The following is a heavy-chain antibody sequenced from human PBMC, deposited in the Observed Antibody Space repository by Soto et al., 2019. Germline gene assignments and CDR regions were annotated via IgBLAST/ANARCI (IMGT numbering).Heavy chain of an antibody. J-gene: IGHJ6*03. V-gene: IGHV3-7*01. CDR2: IKQDGSEK. CDR1: GFTFSSYW. CDR3: ARDQLKESVAYMDV. Sequence: QLGGSLRLSCAASGFTFSSYWMSWVRQAPGKGLEWVANIKQDGSEKYYVDSVKGRFTISRDNAKNSLYLQMNSLRAEDTAVYYCARDQLKESVAYMDVWGKGTTVTVSS. D-gene: IGHD6-6*01.